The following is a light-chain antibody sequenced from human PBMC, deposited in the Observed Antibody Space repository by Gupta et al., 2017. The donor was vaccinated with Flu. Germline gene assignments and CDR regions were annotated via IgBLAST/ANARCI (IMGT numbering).Light chain of an antibody. CDR1: SRDIGGNNY. CDR2: EVN. CDR3: CSDGSNDV. V-gene: IGLV2-8*01. Sequence: QSALTQPPSASGSPGQSVAISCTGTSRDIGGNNYVSWYQQHPGKAPKLMIYEVNKRPSGVPDRFSGSKSGNTASLTVAGRKAEDEADYYCCSDGSNDVFGAGTKVTVL. J-gene: IGLJ1*01.